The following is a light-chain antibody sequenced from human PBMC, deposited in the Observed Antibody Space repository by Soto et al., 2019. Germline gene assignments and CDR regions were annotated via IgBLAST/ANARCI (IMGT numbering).Light chain of an antibody. CDR1: QFISSN. V-gene: IGKV3-15*01. J-gene: IGKJ1*01. CDR2: GAS. Sequence: EIVMTKSPATPSVSPGERATLSCRASQFISSNLAWYQQKPGQAPRLLIFGASTRATGIPARFSGSGSGTEFTLTISSLQSEDFAVYYCQQYHNWPPWTFGQGTKVDIK. CDR3: QQYHNWPPWT.